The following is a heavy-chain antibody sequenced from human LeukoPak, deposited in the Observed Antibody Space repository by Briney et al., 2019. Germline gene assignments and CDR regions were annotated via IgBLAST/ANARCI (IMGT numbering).Heavy chain of an antibody. CDR1: GYTLTELS. J-gene: IGHJ4*02. D-gene: IGHD3-22*01. V-gene: IGHV1-24*01. Sequence: WASVKVSCKVSGYTLTELSMHWVRQAPGKGLEWMGGFDPEDGETIYAQKFQGRVTMTEDTSTDTAYMELSSLRSEDTAVYSCATVNPYDSSGYLPESWGQGTLVTVSS. CDR2: FDPEDGET. CDR3: ATVNPYDSSGYLPES.